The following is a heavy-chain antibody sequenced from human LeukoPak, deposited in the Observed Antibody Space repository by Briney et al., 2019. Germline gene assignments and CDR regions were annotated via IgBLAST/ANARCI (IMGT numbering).Heavy chain of an antibody. D-gene: IGHD6-13*01. CDR1: GGSISSYY. V-gene: IGHV4-4*07. CDR2: IYTRGST. Sequence: SETLSLTCTVSGGSISSYYWSWIRQPAGKGLEWIGRIYTRGSTNYNPSLKSRVTMSVDTSKNQFSLKLSSVTAADTAVYYCARAGSSSWYVKGVWFDPWGQGTLVTVSS. CDR3: ARAGSSSWYVKGVWFDP. J-gene: IGHJ5*02.